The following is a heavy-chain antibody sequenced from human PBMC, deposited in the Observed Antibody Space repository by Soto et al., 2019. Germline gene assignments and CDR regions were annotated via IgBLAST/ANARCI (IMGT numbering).Heavy chain of an antibody. CDR3: ERGDVVVVAEGYGMDG. V-gene: IGHV3-30-3*01. CDR2: ISYDGSNK. CDR1: GFTFSSYA. J-gene: IGHJ6*02. D-gene: IGHD2-15*01. Sequence: QPGGSLRLSCAASGFTFSSYAMHWVRQAPGKGLEWVAVISYDGSNKYYADSVKGRFTISRDNSKNTLYLQMNSLRAEDTAVYYCERGDVVVVAEGYGMDGWGQGTTVTVSS.